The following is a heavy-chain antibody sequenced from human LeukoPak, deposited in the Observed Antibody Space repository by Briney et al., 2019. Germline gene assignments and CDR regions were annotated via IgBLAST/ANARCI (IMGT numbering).Heavy chain of an antibody. J-gene: IGHJ4*02. CDR3: ARDEVGATIDY. CDR2: ISAYNGNT. Sequence: ASVRVSCKASGYTFTRYGISWVRQAPGQGLEWRGWISAYNGNTNYAQKLQGRVTMTTDTSTSTAYMELRSLRSDDAAVYYCARDEVGATIDYWGQGTLVTVSS. CDR1: GYTFTRYG. V-gene: IGHV1-18*01. D-gene: IGHD1-26*01.